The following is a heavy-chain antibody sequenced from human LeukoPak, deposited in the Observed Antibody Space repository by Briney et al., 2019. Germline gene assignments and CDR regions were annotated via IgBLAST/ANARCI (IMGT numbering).Heavy chain of an antibody. CDR3: VKGFVHPTYYFDY. D-gene: IGHD3-10*01. CDR1: GFTFSNYA. CDR2: ITGSGDGT. V-gene: IGHV3-23*01. J-gene: IGHJ4*02. Sequence: SGGSLRLSCAASGFTFSNYAMMWVRQAPGKRPEWISSITGSGDGTYYADSVRGRFTISRDNSENTLYLQVNSLRVEGTAVYFCVKGFVHPTYYFDYWGQGTLVTVSS.